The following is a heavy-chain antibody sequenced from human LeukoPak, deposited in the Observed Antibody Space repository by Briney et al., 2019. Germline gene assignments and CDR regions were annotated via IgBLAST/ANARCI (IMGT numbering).Heavy chain of an antibody. CDR3: VAEGCSGGICYPYFDL. CDR1: GNTLTEVS. J-gene: IGHJ2*01. D-gene: IGHD2-15*01. Sequence: ASVKVSCKVSGNTLTEVSMHWVRQAPGKGLQWIGGFDPANGGKIYAQQLQGRVTMTEDTSTDTAYMELNSLRSEDTAVYYCVAEGCSGGICYPYFDLWGRGTLVIVSS. V-gene: IGHV1-24*01. CDR2: FDPANGGK.